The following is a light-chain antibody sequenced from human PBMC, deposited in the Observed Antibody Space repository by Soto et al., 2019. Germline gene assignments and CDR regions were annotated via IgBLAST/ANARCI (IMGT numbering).Light chain of an antibody. J-gene: IGKJ4*01. CDR1: QSITGG. V-gene: IGKV1-5*01. CDR3: QQYDSFPLT. CDR2: DAS. Sequence: DIQMTQSPSTLSASVGDRVTITCRASQSITGGLAWYQQIPVKAPKLLIYDASSLESGVPSRFSGSGSGTEFTLTISSLQPDDFATYYCQQYDSFPLTFGGGTKVDIK.